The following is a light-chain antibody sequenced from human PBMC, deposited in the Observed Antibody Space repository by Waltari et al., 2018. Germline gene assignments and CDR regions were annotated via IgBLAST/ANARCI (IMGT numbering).Light chain of an antibody. Sequence: DIQMTQTPSALSASVGDRVTITCRASQYVAAWVAWYQQKPGKAPKLLIYKASYLESGVPSRFSGTGSDTEFSLTISSLQPDDSATYYCQQHHTYCRTFGQGTKVEVK. CDR3: QQHHTYCRT. V-gene: IGKV1-5*03. J-gene: IGKJ1*01. CDR1: QYVAAW. CDR2: KAS.